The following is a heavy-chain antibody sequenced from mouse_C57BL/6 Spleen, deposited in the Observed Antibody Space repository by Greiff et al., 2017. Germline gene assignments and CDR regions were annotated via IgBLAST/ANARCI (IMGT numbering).Heavy chain of an antibody. D-gene: IGHD1-1*01. CDR1: GFTFSDYG. J-gene: IGHJ1*03. CDR3: GRRGIYYYGSSYVYFDV. V-gene: IGHV5-17*01. CDR2: ISSGSSTI. Sequence: EVMLVESGGGLVKPGGSLKLSCAASGFTFSDYGMHWVRQAPEKGLEWVAYISSGSSTIYYADTVKGRFTISRDNAKNTLFLQMTSLRSEDTAMYYCGRRGIYYYGSSYVYFDVWGTGTTVTVSS.